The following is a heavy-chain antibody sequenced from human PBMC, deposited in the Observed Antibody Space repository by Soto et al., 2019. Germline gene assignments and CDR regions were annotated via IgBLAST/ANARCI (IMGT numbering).Heavy chain of an antibody. CDR3: AKVWDRYCSSTSCSYFDY. D-gene: IGHD2-2*01. J-gene: IGHJ4*02. CDR2: ISYDGSNK. CDR1: GFTFSSYG. V-gene: IGHV3-30*18. Sequence: QVQLVESGGGVVQPGRSLRLSCAASGFTFSSYGMHWVRQAPGKGLEWVAVISYDGSNKYYADSVKGRFTISRDNTKNTLYLQMNSLRAEDTAVYYCAKVWDRYCSSTSCSYFDYWGQGTLVTVSS.